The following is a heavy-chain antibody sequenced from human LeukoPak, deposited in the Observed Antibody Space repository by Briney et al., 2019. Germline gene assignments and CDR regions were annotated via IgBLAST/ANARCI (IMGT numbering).Heavy chain of an antibody. D-gene: IGHD2-2*01. CDR3: ARDPNDIVVVPAATLDY. J-gene: IGHJ4*02. CDR2: IKQDGSEK. Sequence: GGSLRLSCAASGFTFSSYWMSWVRQAPGKGLEWVANIKQDGSEKYYVDSVKGRCTISRDNAKNSLYLQMNSLRAEDTAVYYCARDPNDIVVVPAATLDYWGQGTLVTVSS. CDR1: GFTFSSYW. V-gene: IGHV3-7*01.